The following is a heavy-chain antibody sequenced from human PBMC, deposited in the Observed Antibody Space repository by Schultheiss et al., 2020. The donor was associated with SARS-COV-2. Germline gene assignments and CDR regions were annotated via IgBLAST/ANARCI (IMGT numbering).Heavy chain of an antibody. D-gene: IGHD5-18*01. CDR2: ISSSSSYT. V-gene: IGHV3-11*06. Sequence: GGSLRLSCAASGFTFSDYYMSWIRQAPGKGLEWVSYISSSSSYTNYADSVKGRLTISGDNAKNSLYLHMNSQRAEDTAVYYCARVISKINSYGYYFDYWGQGTLVTGSS. CDR1: GFTFSDYY. CDR3: ARVISKINSYGYYFDY. J-gene: IGHJ4*02.